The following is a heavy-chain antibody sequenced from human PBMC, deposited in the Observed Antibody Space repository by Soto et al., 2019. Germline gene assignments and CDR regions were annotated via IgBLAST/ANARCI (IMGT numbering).Heavy chain of an antibody. CDR2: IYYTGSI. D-gene: IGHD2-15*01. V-gene: IGHV4-59*01. Sequence: SETLSLTCTVSGGSFSSYYWSWIRQPPGKGLEWIGYIYYTGSIIYNPSLKSRVTMSVDMSMKQFSLKLNSVTAADTAVYYCARTTTLENYFDYWGQGALVTVSS. J-gene: IGHJ4*02. CDR3: ARTTTLENYFDY. CDR1: GGSFSSYY.